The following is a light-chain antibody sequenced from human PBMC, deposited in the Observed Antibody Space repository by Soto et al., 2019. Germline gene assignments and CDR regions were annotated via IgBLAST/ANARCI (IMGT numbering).Light chain of an antibody. CDR1: QSISRW. Sequence: IRLTQSPSTLSASVGDRVSITCRASQSISRWVAWYQQKPGMAPRLLIYDASTLENGVPFRFSGSGSGTEFTLTINSLQPEDFATYFCQQLNSYPQTFGQGTRLEIK. CDR3: QQLNSYPQT. CDR2: DAS. J-gene: IGKJ5*01. V-gene: IGKV1-5*01.